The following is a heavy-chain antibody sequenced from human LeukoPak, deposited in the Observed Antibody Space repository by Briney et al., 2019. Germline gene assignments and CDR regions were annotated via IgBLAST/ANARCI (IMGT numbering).Heavy chain of an antibody. J-gene: IGHJ4*02. CDR2: INTDVSTT. CDR1: GFTFSSYW. CDR3: VSSLGGNDN. V-gene: IGHV3-74*01. Sequence: GGSLRLSCAASGFTFSSYWMHWVRQAPGKGLVWVSRINTDVSTTNYADSVKGRFTISRDNAKSTLYLQMNSLRAEDTAVYYCVSSLGGNDNWGQGTLVTVSS.